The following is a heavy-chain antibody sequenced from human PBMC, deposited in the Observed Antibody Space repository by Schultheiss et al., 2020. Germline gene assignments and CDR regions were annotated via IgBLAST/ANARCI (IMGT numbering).Heavy chain of an antibody. J-gene: IGHJ5*01. CDR2: IWYDGSNK. Sequence: GGSLRLSCAASGFTFSGHGMHWVRQAPGKGLEWVALIWYDGSNKYYADSVRGRFTISRDNSKNTLYLQMNSLRAEDTAVYYCARDPDYGDNDWFDSWGQGTLVTVSS. D-gene: IGHD4-17*01. CDR1: GFTFSGHG. CDR3: ARDPDYGDNDWFDS. V-gene: IGHV3-33*01.